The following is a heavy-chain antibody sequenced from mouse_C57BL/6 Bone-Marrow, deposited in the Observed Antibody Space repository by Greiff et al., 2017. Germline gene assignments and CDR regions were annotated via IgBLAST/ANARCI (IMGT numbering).Heavy chain of an antibody. D-gene: IGHD1-1*01. CDR3: ARPLLFGFDV. CDR2: ISYDGSN. V-gene: IGHV3-6*01. CDR1: GYSITSGYY. J-gene: IGHJ1*03. Sequence: DVQLQESGPGLVKPSQSLSLTCSVTGYSITSGYYWNWIRQFPGNKLEWMGYISYDGSNNYNPSLKNRISITRDTSKNQFFLKLNSVTTEDTATYYCARPLLFGFDVWGTGTTVTVSS.